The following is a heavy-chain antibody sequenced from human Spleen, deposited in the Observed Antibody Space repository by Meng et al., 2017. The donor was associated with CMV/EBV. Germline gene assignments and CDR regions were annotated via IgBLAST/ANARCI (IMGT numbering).Heavy chain of an antibody. Sequence: GSLCRSCAAPGLTVSSNSMSWVRQAPGKGLEWVSIIYSGGGAYYADSVKGRFTISRDNSKNTLYLQMNSLRAEDTAVYYCARGLGGNWGQGSLVTVSS. CDR1: GLTVSSNS. J-gene: IGHJ4*02. D-gene: IGHD3-16*01. CDR2: IYSGGGA. V-gene: IGHV3-53*01. CDR3: ARGLGGN.